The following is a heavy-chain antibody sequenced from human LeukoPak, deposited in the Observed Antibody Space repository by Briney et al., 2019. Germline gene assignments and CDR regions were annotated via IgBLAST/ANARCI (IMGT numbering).Heavy chain of an antibody. CDR1: GVTFSTYW. D-gene: IGHD4-23*01. J-gene: IGHJ4*02. CDR2: IRQDGVEK. CDR3: AKSGGTIRPPTD. Sequence: GGSLRLSCAVSGVTFSTYWMSWVRQAPGKGLEWVANIRQDGVEKYYVDSVKGRFTISRDNTKNSVYLQMNSLRAEDTAVYYCAKSGGTIRPPTDWGQGTLVTVSS. V-gene: IGHV3-7*01.